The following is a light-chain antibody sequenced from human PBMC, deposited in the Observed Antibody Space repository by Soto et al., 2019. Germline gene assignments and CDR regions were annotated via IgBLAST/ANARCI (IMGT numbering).Light chain of an antibody. CDR1: SSNIGAGYE. J-gene: IGLJ1*01. CDR3: QSYDSSLSGDV. Sequence: QSVLTQPPSVSEAPGQRVTISCTGSSSNIGAGYEAHWYQQVPGTAHKLLIYENNNRPSGVPDRFSGSKSGTSASLAITGLQAEDEDEYYCQSYDSSLSGDVFGTGTKLTVL. CDR2: ENN. V-gene: IGLV1-40*01.